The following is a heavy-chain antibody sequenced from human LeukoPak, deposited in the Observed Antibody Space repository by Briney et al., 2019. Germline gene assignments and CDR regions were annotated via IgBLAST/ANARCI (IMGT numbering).Heavy chain of an antibody. D-gene: IGHD6-13*01. CDR1: GFTFSTYA. Sequence: GGSLRLSCAASGFTFSTYAMHWVRQAPGKGLEWVAFISYDGSNKYYAASVKGRFTISRDNSKNTLYLPMNNLRPEDTAVYYCARESGYSSSWYYGYWGQGTLVTVSS. CDR3: ARESGYSSSWYYGY. V-gene: IGHV3-30*04. CDR2: ISYDGSNK. J-gene: IGHJ4*02.